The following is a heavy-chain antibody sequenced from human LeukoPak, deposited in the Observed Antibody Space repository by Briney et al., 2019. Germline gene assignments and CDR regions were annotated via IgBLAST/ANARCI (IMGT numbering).Heavy chain of an antibody. CDR1: GFTFSSYG. CDR2: SSGSGGST. CDR3: AKDRTSWYYPFDY. Sequence: GGSLRLSCAASGFTFSSYGMSWVRQAPGKGLEWVSVSSGSGGSTYYADSVKGRFTISRDNSKNTLYLQMNSLRVEDTAIYYCAKDRTSWYYPFDYWGQGTLVTVSS. D-gene: IGHD6-13*01. V-gene: IGHV3-23*01. J-gene: IGHJ4*02.